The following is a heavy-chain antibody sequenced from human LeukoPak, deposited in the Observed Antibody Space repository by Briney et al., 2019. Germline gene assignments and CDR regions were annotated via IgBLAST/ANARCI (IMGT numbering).Heavy chain of an antibody. Sequence: SETLSLTCTVSGGSVSNYYWSWIRQSPGKGLEWIGYIYYTEASYNPSLKSRVTISADTSKNQFSLKLYSVTAADTAVYYCAKGDTAMVRGWEDWGQGTLVTVSS. J-gene: IGHJ4*02. D-gene: IGHD5-18*01. CDR1: GGSVSNYY. V-gene: IGHV4-59*02. CDR3: AKGDTAMVRGWED. CDR2: IYYTEA.